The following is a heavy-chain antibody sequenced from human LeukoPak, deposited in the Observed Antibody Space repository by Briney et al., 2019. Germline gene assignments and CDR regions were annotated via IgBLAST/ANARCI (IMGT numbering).Heavy chain of an antibody. V-gene: IGHV3-21*01. Sequence: TGGSLRLSCAASGFTFSSYSMNWVRQAPGKGLEWVSSISSSSSYIYYADSVKGRFTISRDNAKNSLYLQMNSLRAEDTAVYYCAREDYYDSSGTDYWGQGTLVTVSS. J-gene: IGHJ4*02. D-gene: IGHD3-22*01. CDR1: GFTFSSYS. CDR3: AREDYYDSSGTDY. CDR2: ISSSSSYI.